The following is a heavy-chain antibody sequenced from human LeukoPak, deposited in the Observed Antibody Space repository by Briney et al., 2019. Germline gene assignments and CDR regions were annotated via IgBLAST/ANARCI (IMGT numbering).Heavy chain of an antibody. Sequence: SETLSLTCTVSDDSISSYYWSWIRQPPGKGLEWIGHIYYSGSTKYNPSLKSRATILLDTSKNHVSLKLRSVTAADTAVYYCAGHPRESSGWGHALDIWGQGTMVIVS. J-gene: IGHJ3*02. V-gene: IGHV4-59*08. D-gene: IGHD6-19*01. CDR3: AGHPRESSGWGHALDI. CDR1: DDSISSYY. CDR2: IYYSGST.